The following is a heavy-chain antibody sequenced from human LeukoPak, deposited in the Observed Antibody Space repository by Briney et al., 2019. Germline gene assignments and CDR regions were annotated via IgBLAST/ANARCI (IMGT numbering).Heavy chain of an antibody. V-gene: IGHV1-18*01. J-gene: IGHJ4*02. Sequence: ASVKVSCKASGYTFTSYVISWVRQAPGQELYWMGWISAYNGNTNYAQKLQGRVTMTTDTSTSTAYMELRSLRSDDTAVYYCARGDYGGNGDDYWGQGTLVTVSS. CDR3: ARGDYGGNGDDY. CDR1: GYTFTSYV. CDR2: ISAYNGNT. D-gene: IGHD4-23*01.